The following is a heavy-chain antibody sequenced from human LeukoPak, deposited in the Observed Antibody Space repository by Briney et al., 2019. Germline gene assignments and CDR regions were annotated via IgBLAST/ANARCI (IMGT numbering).Heavy chain of an antibody. J-gene: IGHJ4*02. V-gene: IGHV4-59*01. CDR2: LYYSGST. D-gene: IGHD2-21*02. CDR3: ARGVGVVTPFDY. Sequence: SETLSLTCTVSGDSIRSYYWSWIRQPPGKGLEWIGYLYYSGSTNYNPSLKSRVTISVDTSKNQFSLKLRSVTAADTAVYYCARGVGVVTPFDYWGQGTLVTVSS. CDR1: GDSIRSYY.